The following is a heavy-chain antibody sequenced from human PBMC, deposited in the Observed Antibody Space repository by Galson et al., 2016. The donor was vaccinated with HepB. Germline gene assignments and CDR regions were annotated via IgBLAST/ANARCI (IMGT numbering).Heavy chain of an antibody. V-gene: IGHV3-48*04. Sequence: SLRLSCAASGFTLSSYSMNWVRQTPGKGLEWVSYITSRSTAIYYADSVKGRFTISRDNARNSLYLQMNSLRAEDTAVYYCASEGTGSSSPIYYYYGMDVWGQGTTVTVSS. D-gene: IGHD6-13*01. CDR3: ASEGTGSSSPIYYYYGMDV. CDR2: ITSRSTAI. CDR1: GFTLSSYS. J-gene: IGHJ6*02.